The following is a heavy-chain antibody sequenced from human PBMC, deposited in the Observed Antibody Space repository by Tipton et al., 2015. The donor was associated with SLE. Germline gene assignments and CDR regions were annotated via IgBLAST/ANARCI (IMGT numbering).Heavy chain of an antibody. Sequence: LRLSCAVYGGSFSGYYWSWIRQPPGKGLEWIGEINHSGSTNYNSSLKSRVTISVDTSKNQFSLKLSSVTAADTAVYYCARGGPRGFWVIAIQARYFDYWGQGTLVTVSS. CDR3: ARGGPRGFWVIAIQARYFDY. CDR1: GGSFSGYY. J-gene: IGHJ4*02. D-gene: IGHD2-21*01. V-gene: IGHV4-34*01. CDR2: INHSGST.